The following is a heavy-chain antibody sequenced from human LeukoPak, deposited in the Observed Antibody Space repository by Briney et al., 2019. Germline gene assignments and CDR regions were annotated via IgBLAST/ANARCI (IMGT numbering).Heavy chain of an antibody. CDR2: IRSKAYGGTT. J-gene: IGHJ4*02. D-gene: IGHD2-15*01. CDR1: GFTFGDYA. Sequence: PGGSLRLSCTASGFTFGDYAMSWVRQAPGKGLEWVSFIRSKAYGGTTEYAASVKGRFTISRDDSKSIAYLQMNSLKTEDTAVYYCTRVSWVAASVFFDYWGQGTLVTVSS. CDR3: TRVSWVAASVFFDY. V-gene: IGHV3-49*04.